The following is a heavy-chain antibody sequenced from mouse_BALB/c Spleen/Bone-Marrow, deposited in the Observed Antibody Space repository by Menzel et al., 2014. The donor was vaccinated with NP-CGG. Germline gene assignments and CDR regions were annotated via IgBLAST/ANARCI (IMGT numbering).Heavy chain of an antibody. D-gene: IGHD2-4*01. J-gene: IGHJ4*01. CDR2: IYPGDFTT. CDR3: ARKSQRAYDSMIY. Sequence: VQLVESGPELVKPGASVRISCKASGYTFTSFYIYWVRQRPGQGLEWIGWIYPGDFTTKYNEKFKGKATLTADKSSTTASMQLSSLTSEDSAVYFCARKSQRAYDSMIYWGQGTSVTASS. CDR1: GYTFTSFY. V-gene: IGHV1S56*01.